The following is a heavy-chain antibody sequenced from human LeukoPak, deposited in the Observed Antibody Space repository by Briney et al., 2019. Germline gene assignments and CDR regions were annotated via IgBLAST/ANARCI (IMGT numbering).Heavy chain of an antibody. J-gene: IGHJ4*02. Sequence: GGSLRLSCAASGFTFSSYSMNWVRQAPGKGLEWVSSISSSSSYIYYADSVKGRFTISRDNAKNSLYLQMNSLRAEDTAVYYCARGRWNDSSGYYWVYWGQGTLVTVSS. V-gene: IGHV3-21*01. D-gene: IGHD3-22*01. CDR2: ISSSSSYI. CDR3: ARGRWNDSSGYYWVY. CDR1: GFTFSSYS.